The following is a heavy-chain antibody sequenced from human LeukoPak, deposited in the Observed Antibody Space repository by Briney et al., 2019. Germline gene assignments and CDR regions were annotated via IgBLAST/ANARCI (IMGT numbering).Heavy chain of an antibody. J-gene: IGHJ4*02. Sequence: GGSLRLSCAASGFTFSSYAMSWVRQAPGKGLEWVSAISGSGGSTYYADSVRGRFTISRDNSKNTLYLQMNSLRAEDTAVYYCAKVVDFQGYFDYWGQGTLVTVSS. D-gene: IGHD3-3*01. CDR3: AKVVDFQGYFDY. CDR2: ISGSGGST. V-gene: IGHV3-23*01. CDR1: GFTFSSYA.